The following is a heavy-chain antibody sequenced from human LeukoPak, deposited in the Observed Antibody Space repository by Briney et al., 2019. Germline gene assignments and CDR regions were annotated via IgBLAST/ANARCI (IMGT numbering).Heavy chain of an antibody. D-gene: IGHD3-22*01. CDR3: ASSHDSSGND. V-gene: IGHV3-7*01. CDR2: IKYDGTHK. Sequence: GGSLRLSCVASGISFSSYWKAWVRQAPGKGLEWVANIKYDGTHKFYADSVKGRFTISRDNAKNSLFLEMNSPRADDTAVYFCASSHDSSGNDWGQGTLVTVSS. CDR1: GISFSSYW. J-gene: IGHJ4*02.